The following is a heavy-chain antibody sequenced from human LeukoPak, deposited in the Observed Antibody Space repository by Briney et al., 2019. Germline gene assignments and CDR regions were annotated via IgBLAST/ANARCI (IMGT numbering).Heavy chain of an antibody. CDR2: RHYNGKT. J-gene: IGHJ4*02. Sequence: PSETLSLTCTVSGGSISGSPYFWGWIRQSPGEGLEWIGIRHYNGKTHYNPSLESRVTLFVDTSKDQFSLMLSSVTAADTAVYYCAGLSTCSGGTCFHDCWGQGTLVTVAS. CDR3: AGLSTCSGGTCFHDC. D-gene: IGHD2-15*01. V-gene: IGHV4-39*01. CDR1: GGSISGSPYF.